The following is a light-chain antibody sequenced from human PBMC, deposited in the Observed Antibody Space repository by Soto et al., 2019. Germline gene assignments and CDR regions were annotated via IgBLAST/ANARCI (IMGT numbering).Light chain of an antibody. CDR3: EQAKSFPLT. Sequence: DIVLTQSPGTLTLSPGERPTLSCRASQSVSDTYLAWYQQKPGQAPRLLIYGASSRATGIPDRFSGSGSGTDFTLTISRLEPEDFATYYCEQAKSFPLTFGGG. J-gene: IGKJ4*01. CDR2: GAS. CDR1: QSVSDTY. V-gene: IGKV3-20*01.